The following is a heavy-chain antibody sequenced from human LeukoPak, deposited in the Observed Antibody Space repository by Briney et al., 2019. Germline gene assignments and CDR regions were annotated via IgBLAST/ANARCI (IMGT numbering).Heavy chain of an antibody. CDR1: GGSFSGYY. J-gene: IGHJ5*02. CDR2: INHSGST. D-gene: IGHD6-19*01. V-gene: IGHV4-34*01. CDR3: ARGGGIAVAGPGGSFDP. Sequence: SETLSLTCAVYGGSFSGYYWSWIRQPPGKGLEWIGEINHSGSTNYNPSLKSRVTISVDTSKNQFSLKLSSVTAADTAVYYCARGGGIAVAGPGGSFDPWGQGTLVTVSS.